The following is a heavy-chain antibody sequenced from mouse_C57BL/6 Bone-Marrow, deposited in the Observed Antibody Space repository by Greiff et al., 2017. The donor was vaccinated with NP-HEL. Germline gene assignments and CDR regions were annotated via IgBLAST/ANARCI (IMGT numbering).Heavy chain of an antibody. J-gene: IGHJ1*03. V-gene: IGHV2-5*01. D-gene: IGHD2-4*01. Sequence: QVQLQQSGPGLVQPSQSLSITCTVSGFSLTSYGVHWVRQSPGKGLEWLGVIWRGGSTDYNAAFMSRLSITKDNSKSQVFFKMNSLQADDTAIYYCAKNSIYYDTSPYWYFDVWGTGTTVTVSS. CDR3: AKNSIYYDTSPYWYFDV. CDR1: GFSLTSYG. CDR2: IWRGGST.